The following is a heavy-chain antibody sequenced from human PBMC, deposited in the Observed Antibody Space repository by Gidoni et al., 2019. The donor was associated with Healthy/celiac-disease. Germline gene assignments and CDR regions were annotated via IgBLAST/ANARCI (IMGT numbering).Heavy chain of an antibody. CDR3: AKDFDSSGYYRCYFDY. J-gene: IGHJ4*02. CDR2: ISWNSGSI. Sequence: EVQLVESGGGWVQPGRSLRLSCAASGFTFDDYAMHWVRQAPGKGLEWVSGISWNSGSIGYADSVKGRFTISRDNAKNSLYLQMNSLRAEDTALYYCAKDFDSSGYYRCYFDYWGQGTLVTVSS. CDR1: GFTFDDYA. V-gene: IGHV3-9*01. D-gene: IGHD3-22*01.